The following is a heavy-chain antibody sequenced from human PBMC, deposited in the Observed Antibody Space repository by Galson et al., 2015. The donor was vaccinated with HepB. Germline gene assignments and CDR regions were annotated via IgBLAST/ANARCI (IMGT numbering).Heavy chain of an antibody. CDR2: ISYDGSNK. D-gene: IGHD6-13*01. V-gene: IGHV3-30*04. CDR1: GFTFSSYA. Sequence: SLRLSCAASGFTFSSYAMHWVRQAPGKGLEWVAVISYDGSNKYYADSVKGRFTISRDNSKNTLYLQMNSLRAEDTAVYYCARENGSSWYSGNYYYGMDVWGQGTTVTVSS. CDR3: ARENGSSWYSGNYYYGMDV. J-gene: IGHJ6*02.